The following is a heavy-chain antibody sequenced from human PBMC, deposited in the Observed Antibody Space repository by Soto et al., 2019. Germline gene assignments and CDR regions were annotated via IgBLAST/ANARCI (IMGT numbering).Heavy chain of an antibody. J-gene: IGHJ5*02. CDR2: IYYSGST. CDR3: ARAGSRIVVVPAAQTVNWFDP. D-gene: IGHD2-2*01. Sequence: QVQLQESGPGLVKPSETLSLTCTVSGGSVSSGSYYWSWIRQPPGKGLEWIGYIYYSGSTNYNPSLKSRVTISVDTSKNQYPLTLSAVTAADTAVYYCARAGSRIVVVPAAQTVNWFDPWGQGTLVTVSS. V-gene: IGHV4-61*01. CDR1: GGSVSSGSYY.